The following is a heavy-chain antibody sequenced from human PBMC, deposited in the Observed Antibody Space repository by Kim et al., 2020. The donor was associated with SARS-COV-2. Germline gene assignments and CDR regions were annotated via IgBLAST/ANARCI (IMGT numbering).Heavy chain of an antibody. CDR2: IKRKGNTYAT. CDR3: TNGYCSSTACYPKFGP. V-gene: IGHV3-73*01. J-gene: IGHJ5*02. D-gene: IGHD2-2*01. Sequence: GGSLRLSCAASGFTFSGSAVHWVRQASGKGLEWVGRIKRKGNTYATAYAASVRGRFTISRDDSKNTAYLQMNSLTTEDTAVYYCTNGYCSSTACYPKFGPWGQGTLVTVSP. CDR1: GFTFSGSA.